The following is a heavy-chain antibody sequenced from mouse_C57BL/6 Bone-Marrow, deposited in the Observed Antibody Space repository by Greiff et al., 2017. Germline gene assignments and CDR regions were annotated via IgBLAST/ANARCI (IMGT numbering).Heavy chain of an antibody. CDR2: INHNDGTT. V-gene: IGHV1-39*01. CDR3: ARHAYYFDY. CDR1: GYSFTDYN. J-gene: IGHJ2*01. Sequence: EVQLQQSGPELVQPGASVKISCKASGYSFTDYNMNWVKQSNGKSLEWIGVINHNDGTTSYIQKLKGKSTLSGDQSSITAYMQHNTLTSEDAAVYYCARHAYYFDYWGQGTTLTVSS.